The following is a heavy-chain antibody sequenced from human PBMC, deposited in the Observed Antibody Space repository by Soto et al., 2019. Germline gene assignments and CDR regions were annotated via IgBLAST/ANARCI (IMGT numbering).Heavy chain of an antibody. D-gene: IGHD3-3*02. Sequence: PSATLSLTCTVSGDSIISSDFYLCWVRQPPGKGLEWIGSIFYLGSSYYNPSLKSRVTMSVDTSKNQFSLRLRSVSAADTALYFCARHSLALRKNNWFDPWGQGIMVTV. CDR3: ARHSLALRKNNWFDP. CDR2: IFYLGSS. J-gene: IGHJ5*02. V-gene: IGHV4-39*01. CDR1: GDSIISSDFY.